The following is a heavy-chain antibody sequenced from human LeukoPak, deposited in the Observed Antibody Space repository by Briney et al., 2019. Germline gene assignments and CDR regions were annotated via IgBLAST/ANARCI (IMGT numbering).Heavy chain of an antibody. D-gene: IGHD3/OR15-3a*01. CDR3: ARDGHGFV. CDR2: IYSGGST. Sequence: GGSLRLSCGASGFTFSSYAMSWVRQAPGKGLEWVSVIYSGGSTYYADSVKGRFTISRDNSKNTLYLQMNSLRAEDTAVYYCARDGHGFVWGQGTTVTVSS. CDR1: GFTFSSYA. J-gene: IGHJ6*02. V-gene: IGHV3-66*01.